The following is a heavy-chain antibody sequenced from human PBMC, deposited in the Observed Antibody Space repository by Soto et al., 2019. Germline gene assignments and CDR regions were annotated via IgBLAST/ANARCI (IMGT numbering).Heavy chain of an antibody. CDR2: ISSSSSYI. V-gene: IGHV3-21*01. Sequence: GGSLRLSCAASGFTFSSYSMNWVRQAPGKGLEWVSSISSSSSYIYYADSVKGRFTISRDNAKNSLYLQMNSLRAEDTAVYYCARDRARIAAAGTPGGSYPLGYWGQGTLVTVSS. CDR3: ARDRARIAAAGTPGGSYPLGY. CDR1: GFTFSSYS. J-gene: IGHJ4*02. D-gene: IGHD6-13*01.